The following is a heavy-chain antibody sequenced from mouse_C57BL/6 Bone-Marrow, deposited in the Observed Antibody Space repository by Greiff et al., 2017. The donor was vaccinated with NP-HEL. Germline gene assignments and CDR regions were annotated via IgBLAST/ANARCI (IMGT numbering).Heavy chain of an antibody. V-gene: IGHV5-4*01. CDR1: GFTFSSYA. CDR3: ARDGDYGYDGDY. D-gene: IGHD2-2*01. CDR2: ISDGGSYT. J-gene: IGHJ2*01. Sequence: EVKLVESGGGLVKPGGSLKLSCAASGFTFSSYAMSWVRQTPEKRLEWVATISDGGSYTYYPDNVQGRFTITRDNAKNNLYLQMSHLKSEDTAMYYCARDGDYGYDGDYWGQGTTLTVSS.